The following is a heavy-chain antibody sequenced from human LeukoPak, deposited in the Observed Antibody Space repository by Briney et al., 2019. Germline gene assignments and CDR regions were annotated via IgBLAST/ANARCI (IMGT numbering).Heavy chain of an antibody. CDR2: INPNSGGA. D-gene: IGHD6-19*01. Sequence: ASVKVSCKASGYTFTSYNIHWVRQAPGQGLEWMGRINPNSGGANYAQNFQGRVTMTRDTSISTAYMELSRLGSDDTAVYYCARRAVADTSPFDYWGQGTLVTVSS. CDR1: GYTFTSYN. J-gene: IGHJ4*02. CDR3: ARRAVADTSPFDY. V-gene: IGHV1-2*06.